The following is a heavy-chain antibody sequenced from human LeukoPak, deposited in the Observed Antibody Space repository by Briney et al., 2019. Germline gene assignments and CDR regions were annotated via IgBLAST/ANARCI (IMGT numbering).Heavy chain of an antibody. CDR3: ARSSGYHLDY. D-gene: IGHD3-22*01. Sequence: SETLSLTCTVSGGSISSYYWSWIRQPPGKGPEWIGYIYCSGSTNYNPSLKSRVTISVDTSKNQFSLKLSSVTAADTAVYYCARSSGYHLDYWGQGILVTVSS. V-gene: IGHV4-59*01. CDR2: IYCSGST. J-gene: IGHJ4*02. CDR1: GGSISSYY.